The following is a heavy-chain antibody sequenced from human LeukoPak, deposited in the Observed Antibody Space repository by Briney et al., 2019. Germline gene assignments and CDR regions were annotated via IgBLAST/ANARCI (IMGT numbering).Heavy chain of an antibody. D-gene: IGHD3-3*01. V-gene: IGHV1-69*13. J-gene: IGHJ4*02. Sequence: SVKVSCKASAGTFSSYAISWVRQAPGQGLEWMGGIIPIFGTANYAQKFQGRVTITADESTSTAYMELSSLRSEDTAVYYCASPPYDFWSGPFDYWGQGTLVTVSS. CDR1: AGTFSSYA. CDR3: ASPPYDFWSGPFDY. CDR2: IIPIFGTA.